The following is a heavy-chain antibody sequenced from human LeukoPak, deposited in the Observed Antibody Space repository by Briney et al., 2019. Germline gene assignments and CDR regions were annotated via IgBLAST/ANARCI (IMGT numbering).Heavy chain of an antibody. CDR1: GYTFTGYY. J-gene: IGHJ1*01. Sequence: GASVKVSCKASGYTFTGYYVHWVRQAPGQGLEWVGWINPDTGGTNYAQRFQGTVTMTRDTSISTAYMGLSRLRSDDTAVYYCARGSYDSSDYEYFHHWGQGTLVTVSS. CDR3: ARGSYDSSDYEYFHH. CDR2: INPDTGGT. D-gene: IGHD3-22*01. V-gene: IGHV1-2*02.